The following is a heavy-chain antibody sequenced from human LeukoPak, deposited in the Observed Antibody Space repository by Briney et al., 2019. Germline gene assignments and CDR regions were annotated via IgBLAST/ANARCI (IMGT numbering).Heavy chain of an antibody. Sequence: GGSLRPSCAASGFTVSSNHMSWVRQAPGKGLEWVSVIYSGGFTSYADSVKGRFIISRDNSKNTLYLQMNSLRAEDTAVYYCARDGPFDYWGQGTLVTVSS. CDR3: ARDGPFDY. J-gene: IGHJ4*02. V-gene: IGHV3-66*01. CDR2: IYSGGFT. CDR1: GFTVSSNH.